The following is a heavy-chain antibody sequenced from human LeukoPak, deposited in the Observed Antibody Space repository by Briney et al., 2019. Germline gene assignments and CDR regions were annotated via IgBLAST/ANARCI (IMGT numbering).Heavy chain of an antibody. CDR3: ARGAVASSYFDY. CDR2: IIPILGIA. V-gene: IGHV1-69*04. Sequence: SVKVSCKASGGTFSSYAIIWVRQAPGQGLEWMGRIIPILGIANYAQKFQGRVTITADKSTSTAYMELSSLRSEDTAVYYCARGAVASSYFDYWGQGTLVTVSS. J-gene: IGHJ4*02. CDR1: GGTFSSYA.